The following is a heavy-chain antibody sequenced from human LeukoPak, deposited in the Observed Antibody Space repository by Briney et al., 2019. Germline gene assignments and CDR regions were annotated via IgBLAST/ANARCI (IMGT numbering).Heavy chain of an antibody. Sequence: ASVKVSCKVSGYTLTELSMHWVRQAPGKGLEWMGGFDPEDGETIYAQKFQGRVTMTEDTSTDTAYMELSSLRSEDTAVYYCATRTPNTIFGVVTQLFYYYMDVWGKGTTVTVSS. V-gene: IGHV1-24*01. CDR3: ATRTPNTIFGVVTQLFYYYMDV. J-gene: IGHJ6*03. D-gene: IGHD3-3*01. CDR2: FDPEDGET. CDR1: GYTLTELS.